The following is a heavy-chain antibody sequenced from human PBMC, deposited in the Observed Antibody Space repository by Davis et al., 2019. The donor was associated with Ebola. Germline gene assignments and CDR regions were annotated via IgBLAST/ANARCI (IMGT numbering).Heavy chain of an antibody. CDR2: ISSVNAYI. J-gene: IGHJ5*02. D-gene: IGHD3-10*01. CDR1: GFSFSSST. Sequence: GGSLRLSCTASGFSFSSSTMIWARQAPGKGLQWLSSISSVNAYIFYADSLQGRFIISRADSKNTLYLQMHSLRADDTAVYYCAKYASFYYAVGSNWFDPWGQGTLVTVSS. V-gene: IGHV3-21*04. CDR3: AKYASFYYAVGSNWFDP.